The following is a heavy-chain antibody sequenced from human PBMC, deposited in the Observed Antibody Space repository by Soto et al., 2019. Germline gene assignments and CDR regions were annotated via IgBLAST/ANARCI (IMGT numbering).Heavy chain of an antibody. D-gene: IGHD5-18*01. Sequence: ASVKVSCKASGGTFSSYAISWVRQAPGQGLEWMGGIIPIFGTANYAQKFQGRVTITADKSTSTAYMELSSLRSEDTAVYYCARDPPLDTAMVTNWFDPWGQGTLVTVPS. CDR3: ARDPPLDTAMVTNWFDP. V-gene: IGHV1-69*06. CDR1: GGTFSSYA. J-gene: IGHJ5*02. CDR2: IIPIFGTA.